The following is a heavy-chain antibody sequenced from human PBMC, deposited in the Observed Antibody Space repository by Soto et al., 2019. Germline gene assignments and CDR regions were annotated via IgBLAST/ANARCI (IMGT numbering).Heavy chain of an antibody. J-gene: IGHJ4*02. V-gene: IGHV4-59*01. CDR3: ARDFAYFDS. Sequence: SETLSLTCTVSGGSISSYYWSWIRQPPGKGLEWIGYIYYSGSTNYNPSLKSRVSISMDTSKNQFSLNLDSVTAADTAVYFCARDFAYFDSWGQGTLVTVSS. D-gene: IGHD3-3*01. CDR1: GGSISSYY. CDR2: IYYSGST.